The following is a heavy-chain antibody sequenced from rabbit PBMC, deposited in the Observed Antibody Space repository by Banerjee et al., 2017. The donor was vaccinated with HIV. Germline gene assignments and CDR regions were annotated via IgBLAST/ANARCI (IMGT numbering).Heavy chain of an antibody. V-gene: IGHV1S45*01. CDR2: INTSSGNT. J-gene: IGHJ6*01. Sequence: QEQLEESGGDLVKPEGSLTLTCTASAFSFSNKYVMCWVRQAPGKGLEWIACINTSSGNTVYASWAKGRFTISKTSSSTVDLKMTSLTAADTATYFCARDRGYTMDGMDLWGQGTLVTVS. D-gene: IGHD1-1*01. CDR1: AFSFSNKYV. CDR3: ARDRGYTMDGMDL.